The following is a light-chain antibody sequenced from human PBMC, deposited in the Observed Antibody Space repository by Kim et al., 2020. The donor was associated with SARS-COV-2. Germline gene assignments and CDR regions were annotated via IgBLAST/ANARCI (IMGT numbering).Light chain of an antibody. V-gene: IGLV2-14*03. Sequence: GQPITVSCTGTRSDVGGYNYVSWYQQPPGKAPKLMIYDVSNRPSGVSNRFSGSKSGNTASLTISGLQAEDEADYYCSSYTSSSTVVFGGGTQLTVL. CDR1: RSDVGGYNY. J-gene: IGLJ2*01. CDR3: SSYTSSSTVV. CDR2: DVS.